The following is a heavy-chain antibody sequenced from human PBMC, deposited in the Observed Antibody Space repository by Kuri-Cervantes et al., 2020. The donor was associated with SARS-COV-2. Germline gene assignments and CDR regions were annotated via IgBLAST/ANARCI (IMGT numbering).Heavy chain of an antibody. CDR1: GFTFGIYN. J-gene: IGHJ4*02. V-gene: IGHV3-48*04. Sequence: GESLKISCAASGFTFGIYNMSWVRQAPGKGLEWVAHISSTASIKHYGDSVKGRFTISRDNAKNTLYLQMNSLRAEDTAVYYCARDLAGGYGSGSEFDHWGQGTLVTVSS. CDR2: ISSTASIK. CDR3: ARDLAGGYGSGSEFDH. D-gene: IGHD3-10*01.